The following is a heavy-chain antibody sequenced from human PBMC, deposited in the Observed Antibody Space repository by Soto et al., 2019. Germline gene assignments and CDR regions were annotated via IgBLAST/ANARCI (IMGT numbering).Heavy chain of an antibody. J-gene: IGHJ4*02. Sequence: QVQLVESGGGVVQPGRSLRLSCAASGFTFSSYAMHWVRQAPGKGLERVAVISYDGSNKYYADSVKGRFTISRDNSKNTLYLQMNSLRAEDTAVYYCARSSSWSWGYWGQGTLVTVSS. CDR2: ISYDGSNK. D-gene: IGHD6-13*01. V-gene: IGHV3-30-3*01. CDR1: GFTFSSYA. CDR3: ARSSSWSWGY.